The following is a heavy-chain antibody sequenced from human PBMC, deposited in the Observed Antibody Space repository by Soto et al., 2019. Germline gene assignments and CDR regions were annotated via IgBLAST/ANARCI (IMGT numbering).Heavy chain of an antibody. Sequence: QVQLQQWGAGLLKPSETLSLTCAVYGGSFSGYQWSWIRQTPGEGLEWIGGMNDSGDINYNPSLKSRVTILVDSPKKQISLRLSSVTAADTAVYYCARGLILWFGELSRRGGYYYYMDVWGKGTTVTVSS. V-gene: IGHV4-34*01. J-gene: IGHJ6*03. CDR3: ARGLILWFGELSRRGGYYYYMDV. CDR1: GGSFSGYQ. CDR2: MNDSGDI. D-gene: IGHD3-10*01.